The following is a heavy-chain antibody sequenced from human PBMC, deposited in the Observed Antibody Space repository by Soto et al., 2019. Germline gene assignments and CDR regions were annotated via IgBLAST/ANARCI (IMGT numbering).Heavy chain of an antibody. CDR2: IYYSGST. CDR1: GGSISSYY. Sequence: KASETLSLTCTVSGGSISSYYWSWIRQPPGKGLEWIGYIYYSGSTNYNPSLKSRVTISVDTSKNQFSLKLSSVTAADTAVYYCARAYGDWYFDYWGQGTLVTVSS. V-gene: IGHV4-59*01. D-gene: IGHD4-17*01. J-gene: IGHJ4*02. CDR3: ARAYGDWYFDY.